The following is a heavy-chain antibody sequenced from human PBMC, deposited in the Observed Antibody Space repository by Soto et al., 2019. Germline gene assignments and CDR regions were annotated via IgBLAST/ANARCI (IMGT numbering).Heavy chain of an antibody. Sequence: QVQLVATGGGLVKPGGSLRLSCAASGLTFSDHYMTWIRQAPGKGLEWISYISSSAGTIYYADSVKGRFTISMDNAKNSLYLQMTNLRAEDTAVYYCARAPYFGSGTYFYYALDVWGQGTTVTVSS. CDR3: ARAPYFGSGTYFYYALDV. J-gene: IGHJ6*02. CDR1: GLTFSDHY. CDR2: ISSSAGTI. D-gene: IGHD3-10*01. V-gene: IGHV3-11*01.